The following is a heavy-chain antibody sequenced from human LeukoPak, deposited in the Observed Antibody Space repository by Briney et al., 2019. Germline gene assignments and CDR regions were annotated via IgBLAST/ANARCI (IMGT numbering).Heavy chain of an antibody. Sequence: PGESLRLSCAASGFTLSTYGMHWVRQAPGKGLEWVAVMSSHGSNKYYADSVKGRFTISRDNSKNTLYLQMNSLRTEDTAVYYCAKDRDDGFDIWGQGTMVSVSS. CDR3: AKDRDDGFDI. CDR2: MSSHGSNK. J-gene: IGHJ3*02. CDR1: GFTLSTYG. V-gene: IGHV3-30*18.